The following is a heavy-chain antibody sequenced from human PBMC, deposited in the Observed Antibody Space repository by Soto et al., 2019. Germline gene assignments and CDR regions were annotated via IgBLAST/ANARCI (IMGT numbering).Heavy chain of an antibody. Sequence: GGSLRLSCAASGFTFSSYSMNWVRQAPGKGLEWVSSISSSSSYIYYADSVKGRFTISRDNAKNSLYLQMNSLRAEDTAVYYCARDVGVAVAGTGDAFDIWGQGTMVTVSS. D-gene: IGHD6-19*01. CDR2: ISSSSSYI. CDR1: GFTFSSYS. J-gene: IGHJ3*02. CDR3: ARDVGVAVAGTGDAFDI. V-gene: IGHV3-21*01.